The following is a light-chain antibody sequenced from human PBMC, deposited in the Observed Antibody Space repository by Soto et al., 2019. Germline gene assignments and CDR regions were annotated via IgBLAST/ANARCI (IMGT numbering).Light chain of an antibody. Sequence: QSVLTQPPSVSGAPGQRVTISCTGSSSNIGAGYDVYWYQQLAGTAPKLLIYGNNNRPSGVPDRFSGSKSGTSGSLAITGLQAEDEADYYCQSYDSSLSGSVFGGGTKLTVL. J-gene: IGLJ3*02. CDR2: GNN. CDR3: QSYDSSLSGSV. CDR1: SSNIGAGYD. V-gene: IGLV1-40*01.